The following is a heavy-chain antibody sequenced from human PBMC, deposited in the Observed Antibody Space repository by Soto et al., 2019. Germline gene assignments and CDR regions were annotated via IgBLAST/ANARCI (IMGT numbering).Heavy chain of an antibody. J-gene: IGHJ6*02. Sequence: QVQLQESGPGLVKPSQTLSLTCTVSGGSISSGGYYWSWIRQHPGKGLEWIGYIYYSGSTYYNPSLKSRVTISVDTSKNQLSLKLSSVTAADTAVYYCAREFTMIDYYGMDVWGQGTTVTVSS. CDR1: GGSISSGGYY. CDR3: AREFTMIDYYGMDV. D-gene: IGHD3-22*01. V-gene: IGHV4-31*03. CDR2: IYYSGST.